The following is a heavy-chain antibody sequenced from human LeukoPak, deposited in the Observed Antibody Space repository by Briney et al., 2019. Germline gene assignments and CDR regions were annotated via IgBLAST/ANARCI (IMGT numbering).Heavy chain of an antibody. CDR3: TKASRH. Sequence: GGSLRLSCAASEVTFRKFAMNWVRQAPGKGLDWVSAISASGVNTFHADSVKGRFTISRDNSRNTLFLQMNSLRAEDTATYYCTKASRHWGQGTLVTVSS. CDR1: EVTFRKFA. V-gene: IGHV3-23*01. J-gene: IGHJ4*02. CDR2: ISASGVNT.